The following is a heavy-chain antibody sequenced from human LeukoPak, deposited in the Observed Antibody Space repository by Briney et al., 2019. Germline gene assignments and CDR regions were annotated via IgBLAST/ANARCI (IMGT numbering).Heavy chain of an antibody. D-gene: IGHD2-2*01. Sequence: GGPLRLSCAASGFTFSSYAMHWVRRAPGKGLEWVAVISYDGSNKYYADSVKGRFTISRDNSKNTLYLQMNSLRAEDTAVYYCARDQDCSSTSCSMHYYYMDVWGKGTTVTVSS. J-gene: IGHJ6*03. V-gene: IGHV3-30*04. CDR2: ISYDGSNK. CDR3: ARDQDCSSTSCSMHYYYMDV. CDR1: GFTFSSYA.